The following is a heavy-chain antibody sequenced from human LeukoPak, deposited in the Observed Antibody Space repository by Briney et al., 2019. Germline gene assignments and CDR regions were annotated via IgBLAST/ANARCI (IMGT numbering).Heavy chain of an antibody. D-gene: IGHD4-11*01. CDR3: ASSNSNYVRWYYGMDV. Sequence: SETLSLTCAVYGGSFSDYYWSWIRQPPGKGLEWIGEINHSGSTNYNPSLKSRVTISVDTSKNQFSLKLSSATAADTAVYYCASSNSNYVRWYYGMDVWGQGTTVTVSS. V-gene: IGHV4-34*01. CDR1: GGSFSDYY. CDR2: INHSGST. J-gene: IGHJ6*02.